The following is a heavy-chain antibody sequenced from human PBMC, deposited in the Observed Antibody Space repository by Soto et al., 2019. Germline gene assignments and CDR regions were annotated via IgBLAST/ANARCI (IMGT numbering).Heavy chain of an antibody. CDR1: GGSISSYY. CDR2: IYYSGST. J-gene: IGHJ6*03. D-gene: IGHD5-12*01. Sequence: PSETLSLTCTVSGGSISSYYWSRIRQPPGKGLEWIGYIYYSGSTNYNPSLKSRVTISVDTSKNQFSLKLSSVTAADTAVYYCERSLSGYDYLSYNYYMDVWGKGATVTGSS. CDR3: ERSLSGYDYLSYNYYMDV. V-gene: IGHV4-59*01.